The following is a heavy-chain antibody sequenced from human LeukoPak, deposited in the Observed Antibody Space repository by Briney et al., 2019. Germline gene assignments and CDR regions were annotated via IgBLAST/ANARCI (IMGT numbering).Heavy chain of an antibody. D-gene: IGHD1-14*01. J-gene: IGHJ5*02. CDR3: ARSSRKYNWFDP. CDR1: GGTFSSYA. CDR2: IIPIFGTA. Sequence: SAKVSCKAFGGTFSSYAISWVRQAPGQGLEWMGGIIPIFGTANYAQKFQGRVTITADESTSTAYMELSSLRSEDTAVYYCARSSRKYNWFDPWGQGTLVTVSS. V-gene: IGHV1-69*01.